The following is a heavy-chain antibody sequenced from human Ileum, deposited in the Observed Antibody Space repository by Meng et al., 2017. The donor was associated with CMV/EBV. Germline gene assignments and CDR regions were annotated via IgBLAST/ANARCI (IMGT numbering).Heavy chain of an antibody. V-gene: IGHV4-39*07. CDR2: MYFSGIA. CDR3: ARDLTNKWFYY. Sequence: QLKGAGLRTAEPESTLTLAASGAGDTIGSGSHSWPWFRQPPGKRLECIGSMYFSGIADYNPSLKSRVIISLHATQKQFSLRLTSVTAADSAVYFCARDLTNKWFYYWGQGTLVTVSS. D-gene: IGHD1-26*01. J-gene: IGHJ4*02. CDR1: GDTIGSGSHS.